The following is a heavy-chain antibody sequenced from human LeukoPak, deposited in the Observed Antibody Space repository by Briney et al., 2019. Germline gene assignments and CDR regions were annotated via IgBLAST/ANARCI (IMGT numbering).Heavy chain of an antibody. CDR2: IYISGIT. J-gene: IGHJ4*02. D-gene: IGHD6-19*01. CDR3: ARLLSGWYLDN. V-gene: IGHV4-4*07. Sequence: PSETLSLTCSVSNGSINNYYWGWIRQPAGKGLEWIGRIYISGITNYNPSLKSRVTILADKSKNQVSLKLSSVTAADMAVYFCARLLSGWYLDNWGQGTLVTVSS. CDR1: NGSINNYY.